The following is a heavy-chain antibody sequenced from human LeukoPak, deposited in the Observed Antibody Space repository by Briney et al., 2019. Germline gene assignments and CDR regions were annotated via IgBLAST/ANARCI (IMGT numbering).Heavy chain of an antibody. CDR3: ARNLIPEQLVLNF. CDR2: IYYTGST. CDR1: GGSISSYY. V-gene: IGHV4-59*01. Sequence: RPSETLSLTCTVSGGSISSYYWNWIRQPPGKGLEWIGYIYYTGSTNYNPSLKSRVTMSVDTSKNQFSLNLKSVTPEDTAVYYCARNLIPEQLVLNFWGQGTLVTVSS. J-gene: IGHJ4*02. D-gene: IGHD6-13*01.